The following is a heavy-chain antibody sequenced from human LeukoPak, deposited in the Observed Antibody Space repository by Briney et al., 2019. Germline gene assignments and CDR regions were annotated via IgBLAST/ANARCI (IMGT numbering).Heavy chain of an antibody. V-gene: IGHV1-2*02. D-gene: IGHD6-13*01. CDR3: ARGFSGIAAPGTFNWFDP. CDR2: INPNSGGT. Sequence: GASVKVSCKASGYTFTGYYMHWVRQAPGQGLEWMGWINPNSGGTNYAQKFQGRVTMTRDTSISIAYMELSRLRSEDTAVYYCARGFSGIAAPGTFNWFDPWGQGTLVTVSS. CDR1: GYTFTGYY. J-gene: IGHJ5*02.